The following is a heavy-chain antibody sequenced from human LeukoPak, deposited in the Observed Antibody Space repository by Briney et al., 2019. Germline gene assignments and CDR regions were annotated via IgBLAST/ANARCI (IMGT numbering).Heavy chain of an antibody. D-gene: IGHD3-9*01. CDR2: IYTTGIT. Sequence: SETLSLTCTVSGASISSYYWGWIRQAAGKGPEWIGRIYTTGITNFNPSLRSRVMMSVDKSKNQFALKLTSVSAADTAVYYCARDSPYDSLTDYYPAHFDFWGQGILVTVSS. V-gene: IGHV4-4*07. J-gene: IGHJ4*02. CDR3: ARDSPYDSLTDYYPAHFDF. CDR1: GASISSYY.